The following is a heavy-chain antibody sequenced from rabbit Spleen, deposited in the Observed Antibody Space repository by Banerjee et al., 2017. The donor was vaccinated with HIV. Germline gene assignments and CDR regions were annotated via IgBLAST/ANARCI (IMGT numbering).Heavy chain of an antibody. CDR2: IYTGSSGST. V-gene: IGHV1S45*01. Sequence: QVQLEESGGGLVQPEGSLTLTCTASGFTLSSYWMCWVRQAQGKGLEWIACIYTGSSGSTYYASWAKGRSSISKSSSTSVTLKLNSRTAADTATYFCARADAASKSRLHLWGPGSLVAVS. CDR1: GFTLSSYW. D-gene: IGHD4-2*01. CDR3: ARADAASKSRLHL. J-gene: IGHJ3*01.